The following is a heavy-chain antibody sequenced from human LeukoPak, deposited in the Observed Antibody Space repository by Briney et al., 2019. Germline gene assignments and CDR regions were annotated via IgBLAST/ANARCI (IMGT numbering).Heavy chain of an antibody. CDR1: GYTFTSYD. CDR3: ARGVVSTWIQLWLPYYYYYGMDV. CDR2: MNPNSGAT. D-gene: IGHD5-18*01. Sequence: ASVKVSCKASGYTFTSYDFNWLRQATGQGPEWMGWMNPNSGATGYAQKFQGRITMTRSASINTAYMELTDLRSEDTAVYYCARGVVSTWIQLWLPYYYYYGMDVWGQGTTVTVSS. V-gene: IGHV1-8*01. J-gene: IGHJ6*02.